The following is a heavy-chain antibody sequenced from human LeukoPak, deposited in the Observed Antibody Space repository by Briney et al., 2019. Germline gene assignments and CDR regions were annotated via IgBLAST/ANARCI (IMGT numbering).Heavy chain of an antibody. J-gene: IGHJ3*02. CDR1: GFTFSIYA. D-gene: IGHD3-16*01. CDR2: ISYDGSNK. Sequence: GGSLRLSCAASGFTFSIYAMHGVRQAPGKGLEWGAVISYDGSNKYYADSVKGRFTISRDNSKNTLYLQMNRLRAEDTAVYYCAKTKGGFPYDVFDIWGQGTMVTVSS. CDR3: AKTKGGFPYDVFDI. V-gene: IGHV3-30*18.